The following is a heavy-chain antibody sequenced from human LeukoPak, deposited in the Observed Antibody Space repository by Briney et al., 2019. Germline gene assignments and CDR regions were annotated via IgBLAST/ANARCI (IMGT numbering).Heavy chain of an antibody. D-gene: IGHD3-10*01. J-gene: IGHJ4*02. V-gene: IGHV3-74*01. CDR1: GFTFSSYW. CDR3: MSGVRGVPV. Sequence: PGGSLRLSCAASGFTFSSYWMHWVRQVPGKGLVWVSRINSDGSSTSYADSVKGRFTISRDNAKNTLYVQMNSLRAEDTAVYYCMSGVRGVPVWGQGTLVTVSS. CDR2: INSDGSST.